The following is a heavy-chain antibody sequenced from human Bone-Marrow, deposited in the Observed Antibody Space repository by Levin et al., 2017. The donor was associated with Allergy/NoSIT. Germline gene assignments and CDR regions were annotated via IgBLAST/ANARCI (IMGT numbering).Heavy chain of an antibody. CDR2: TRNKADGYSI. V-gene: IGHV3-72*01. D-gene: IGHD6-19*01. J-gene: IGHJ3*01. CDR1: GFIVSDHQ. CDR3: ARDIRQMYSSGWSDAFDV. Sequence: PGGSLRLSCVASGFIVSDHQVEWVRQAPGKGLEWVGLTRNKADGYSIEYVASVKGRFTISRDDSKNSVYLQMNSLKSEDTAVYYCARDIRQMYSSGWSDAFDVWGQGTMVTVSS.